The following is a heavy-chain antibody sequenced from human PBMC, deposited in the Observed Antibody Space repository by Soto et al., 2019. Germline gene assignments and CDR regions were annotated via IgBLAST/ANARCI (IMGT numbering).Heavy chain of an antibody. CDR1: GGSIRNGGYY. Sequence: SETLSLTCTVSGGSIRNGGYYWTWIRQHPGKGLEWIGYIYYSGSTYYNPSLKSRVTISIDTSKNQFSLKLSSVTAADTAVYYCASYPGIAVAGTNYYYGMDVWCQGTTVTVSS. D-gene: IGHD6-19*01. V-gene: IGHV4-31*03. CDR2: IYYSGST. J-gene: IGHJ6*02. CDR3: ASYPGIAVAGTNYYYGMDV.